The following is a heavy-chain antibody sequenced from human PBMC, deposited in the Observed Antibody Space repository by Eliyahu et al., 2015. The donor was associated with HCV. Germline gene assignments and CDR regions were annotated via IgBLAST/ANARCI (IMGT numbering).Heavy chain of an antibody. Sequence: EVQLVQSGAEVKKPGESLKISCKGSGYSFTSYWXAXVRQMPGKGLEWMGIIYPDDSDTRYSPSFQGQVTISADKSVSTAYLQWSSLKASDTAMYYCARTRQVGATTSLDYWGQGALVTVSS. CDR3: ARTRQVGATTSLDY. J-gene: IGHJ4*02. D-gene: IGHD1-26*01. V-gene: IGHV5-51*01. CDR1: GYSFTSYW. CDR2: IYPDDSDT.